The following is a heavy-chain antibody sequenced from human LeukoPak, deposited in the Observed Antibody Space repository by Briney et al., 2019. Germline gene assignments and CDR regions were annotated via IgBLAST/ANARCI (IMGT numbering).Heavy chain of an antibody. CDR1: GGSISSGDYY. V-gene: IGHV4-30-4*01. J-gene: IGHJ4*02. D-gene: IGHD3-9*01. Sequence: SQTLSLTCTVSGGSISSGDYYWTWIRQPPGKGLEWIGYIYYSGSTYYNPSLKSRVTISVDTSKNQFSLKLSSVTAADTAVYYCARLYYDILTGYCPFDYWGQGTLVTVSS. CDR3: ARLYYDILTGYCPFDY. CDR2: IYYSGST.